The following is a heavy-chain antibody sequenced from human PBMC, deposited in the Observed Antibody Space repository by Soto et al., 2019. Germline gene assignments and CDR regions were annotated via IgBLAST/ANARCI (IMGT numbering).Heavy chain of an antibody. CDR2: IFHSGST. Sequence: QVQLQVSGPGLVKPSGTLSLTCAVFGGSISNSNWWTWVRQPPGKGLDWMGEIFHSGSTNYNSYLLGRVTISVDKAKTPFSLKLSSVTAADTAVYYCAHRPMVGAAIWGQGTRVTASS. J-gene: IGHJ4*02. CDR1: GGSISNSNW. CDR3: AHRPMVGAAI. D-gene: IGHD2-15*01. V-gene: IGHV4-4*02.